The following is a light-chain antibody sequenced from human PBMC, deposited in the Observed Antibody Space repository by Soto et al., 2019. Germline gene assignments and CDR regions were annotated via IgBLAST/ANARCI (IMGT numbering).Light chain of an antibody. CDR2: GAS. CDR3: QQYNNWPPLT. CDR1: QSVSSY. J-gene: IGKJ4*01. V-gene: IGKV3-15*01. Sequence: EIVMTQSPATLSVSPGERATLSCRASQSVSSYLAWYQQKPGQAPRLLIDGASTRATGIPARFSGSGSGTEFTLTISSLQSEDFAVYYSQQYNNWPPLTFGGGTKVEIK.